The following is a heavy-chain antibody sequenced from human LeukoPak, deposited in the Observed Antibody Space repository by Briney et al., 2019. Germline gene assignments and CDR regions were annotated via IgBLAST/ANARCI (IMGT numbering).Heavy chain of an antibody. V-gene: IGHV1-24*01. CDR1: GYTLTELS. Sequence: ASVKVSCKVSGYTLTELSMHWVRQAPGKGLEWMGGFDPEDGETIYAQKFQGRVTMTEDTSTDTAYMELSGLRSEDTAVYYCAKKQRGVLGPSNWFDPWGQGTLVTVSS. CDR2: FDPEDGET. CDR3: AKKQRGVLGPSNWFDP. D-gene: IGHD6-25*01. J-gene: IGHJ5*02.